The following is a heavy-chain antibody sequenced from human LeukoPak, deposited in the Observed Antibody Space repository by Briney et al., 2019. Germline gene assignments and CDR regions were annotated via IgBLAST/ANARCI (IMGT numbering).Heavy chain of an antibody. Sequence: GRSLRLSCAASGFTFSSYGMHWVRQAPGKGLGWVAFIRFDGSNKYYADSVKGRFTISRDNSKNTLYLSMNSLRAEGRAVYYCAKDIGCCSTSCYAGSYYYGMDVWGQGTTVTVSS. D-gene: IGHD2-2*01. CDR2: IRFDGSNK. V-gene: IGHV3-30*02. CDR1: GFTFSSYG. J-gene: IGHJ6*02. CDR3: AKDIGCCSTSCYAGSYYYGMDV.